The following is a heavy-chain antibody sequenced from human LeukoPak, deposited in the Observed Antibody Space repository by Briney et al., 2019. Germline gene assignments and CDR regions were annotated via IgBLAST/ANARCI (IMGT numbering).Heavy chain of an antibody. CDR2: IYSGGST. J-gene: IGHJ3*02. CDR3: VRGRYNSGTYYAFDM. V-gene: IGHV3-66*01. Sequence: PGGSLKLSCVVSGFTVNSKYMSWVRQAPGKGLEWVSVIYSGGSTYYADSVRGRFTISRDNSKNTLYLQMNNLRAEDTAVYYCVRGRYNSGTYYAFDMWGQGTMVTVSS. D-gene: IGHD3-10*01. CDR1: GFTVNSKY.